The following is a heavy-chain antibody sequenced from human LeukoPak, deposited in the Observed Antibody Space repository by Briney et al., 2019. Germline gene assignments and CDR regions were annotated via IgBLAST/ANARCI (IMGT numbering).Heavy chain of an antibody. CDR3: ARVMITFGGVAYTPTYYFDY. V-gene: IGHV4-4*07. D-gene: IGHD3-16*01. CDR2: IDTSRGT. Sequence: PSETLSLTCTVSGVSISSYYWSWIRQPAGKGLEWIGRIDTSRGTNYNPSLNSRVTMSLDTSKNQLSLKLISVTAADTAVYYCARVMITFGGVAYTPTYYFDYWGQGTLVTVSS. J-gene: IGHJ4*02. CDR1: GVSISSYY.